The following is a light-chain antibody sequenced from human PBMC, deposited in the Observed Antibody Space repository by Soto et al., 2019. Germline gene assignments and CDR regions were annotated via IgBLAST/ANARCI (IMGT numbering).Light chain of an antibody. Sequence: QSVLTQPPSVSGAPGQRVTISCTGSSSNIGAGYDVQWYQQRPGTAPKLLMYGDNNRPSGVPDRFSGSKSGTSASLAITGLQAEHEADYYHQYYDTSLSGRVFGGGTKVTVL. CDR2: GDN. CDR1: SSNIGAGYD. J-gene: IGLJ3*02. V-gene: IGLV1-40*01. CDR3: QYYDTSLSGRV.